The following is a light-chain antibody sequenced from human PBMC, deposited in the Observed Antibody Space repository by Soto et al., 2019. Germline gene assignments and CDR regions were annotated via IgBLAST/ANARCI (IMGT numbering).Light chain of an antibody. J-gene: IGKJ1*01. V-gene: IGKV3-20*01. CDR3: QQYGSSRT. CDR1: QNINNNY. CDR2: GAS. Sequence: EIVLTQSPGTLSLSPGERATLSCRASQNINNNYLAWFQQKPGQAPRLLIYGASSRATGIPDRFSGSGSGTDFTLTISRLEPEDFAVYYCQQYGSSRTFGQGTKVDIK.